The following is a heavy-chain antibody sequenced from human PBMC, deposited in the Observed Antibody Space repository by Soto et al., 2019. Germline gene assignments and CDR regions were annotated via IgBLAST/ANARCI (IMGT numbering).Heavy chain of an antibody. CDR1: GFAFSTYG. D-gene: IGHD1-26*01. V-gene: IGHV3-33*01. J-gene: IGHJ4*02. CDR3: ARASAPFDY. CDR2: IWYDGSIK. Sequence: QVQLVESGGGVVQPGRSLRLSCVASGFAFSTYGIHWVRQAPGKGLEWVAVIWYDGSIKYYADSVKGRFTISRDNSKNTLYLHMNSLRADDTAVYYCARASAPFDYWGQGTQVTVSS.